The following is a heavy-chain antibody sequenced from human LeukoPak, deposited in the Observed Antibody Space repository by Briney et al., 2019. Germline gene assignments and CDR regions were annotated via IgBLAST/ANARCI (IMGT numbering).Heavy chain of an antibody. CDR3: ASFGGYGMDV. V-gene: IGHV4-30-2*02. D-gene: IGHD4-23*01. CDR2: IYHSGST. J-gene: IGHJ6*02. Sequence: SETLSLTCAVSGGSISSGGYSWSWIRQPPGKGLEWIGYIYHSGSTYYNPSLKSRVTISVDRSKNQFSLKLSSVTAADTAVYYCASFGGYGMDVWGQGTTVTVSS. CDR1: GGSISSGGYS.